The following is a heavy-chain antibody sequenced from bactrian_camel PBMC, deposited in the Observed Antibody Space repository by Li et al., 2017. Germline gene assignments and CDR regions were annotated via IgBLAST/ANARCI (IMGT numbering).Heavy chain of an antibody. V-gene: IGHV3S55*01. CDR1: GFTFEDSD. J-gene: IGHJ4*01. CDR2: IRADGST. Sequence: HVQLVESGGGLVQPGGSLRLSCTASGFTFEDSDVGWYRQVPDFECEWISTIRADGSTTYADSVKGRFTISQNNAKTTTWLQMNNLKLDDTAMYYCAPDSSPQMGCYWTRGTQVTVS. CDR3: APDSSPQMGCY. D-gene: IGHD5*01.